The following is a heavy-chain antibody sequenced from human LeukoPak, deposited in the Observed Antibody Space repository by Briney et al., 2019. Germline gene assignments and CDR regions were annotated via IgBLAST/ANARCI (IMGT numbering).Heavy chain of an antibody. CDR1: GYTFTSYG. D-gene: IGHD1-26*01. CDR2: ISTYNGNT. CDR3: ARDGYSGSYGGDY. V-gene: IGHV1-18*01. Sequence: ASVKVSCKASGYTFTSYGITWVRQAPGQGLEWMGWISTYNGNTNYAQKFQGGVTITADESTSTAYMELSSLRSEDTAVYYCARDGYSGSYGGDYWGQGTLVTVSS. J-gene: IGHJ4*02.